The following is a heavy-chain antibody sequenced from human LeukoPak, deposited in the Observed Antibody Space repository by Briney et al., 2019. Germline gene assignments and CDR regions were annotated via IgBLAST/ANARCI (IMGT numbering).Heavy chain of an antibody. V-gene: IGHV3-20*04. Sequence: GGSLRLSCAASGFTFDDYGMSWVRQAPGKGLEWVSGINWNGGSTGYADSVKGRFTISRDNAENSLYLQMNSLRAEDTALYYCAREFYDSSGYYYYYYYMDVWGKGTTVTVSS. CDR1: GFTFDDYG. CDR3: AREFYDSSGYYYYYYYMDV. J-gene: IGHJ6*03. D-gene: IGHD3-22*01. CDR2: INWNGGST.